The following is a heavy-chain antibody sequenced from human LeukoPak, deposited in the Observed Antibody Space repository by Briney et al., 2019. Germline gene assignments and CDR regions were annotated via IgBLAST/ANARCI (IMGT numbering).Heavy chain of an antibody. V-gene: IGHV2-5*01. CDR2: IYGNDDK. Sequence: SGPTLVNPTQTLTLTCTFSGFSLSTSVEAVGWFRQPPGKALEWLALIYGNDDKRYSPSLTSRLSIIKDPSKNQVVLTMTNMDPVDTATYSCAHRQSSAFHYWGQGTLVTVSS. CDR3: AHRQSSAFHY. CDR1: GFSLSTSVEA. D-gene: IGHD6-19*01. J-gene: IGHJ4*02.